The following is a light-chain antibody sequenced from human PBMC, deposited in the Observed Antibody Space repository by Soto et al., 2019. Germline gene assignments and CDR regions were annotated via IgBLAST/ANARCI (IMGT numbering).Light chain of an antibody. CDR3: CSYADNHILL. CDR2: EGS. CDR1: SSDVGSYNL. J-gene: IGLJ3*02. V-gene: IGLV2-23*01. Sequence: QSFLTQPASVSGSPGQSITISCTGTSSDVGSYNLVSWYQHHPGKAPKLIIYEGSKRPSGISNRFSGSKSGNTASLTISGLQAEDEADFHCCSYADNHILLFGGGTKVTVL.